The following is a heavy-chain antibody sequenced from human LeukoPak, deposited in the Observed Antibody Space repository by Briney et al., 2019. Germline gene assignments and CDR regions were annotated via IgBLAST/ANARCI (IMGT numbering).Heavy chain of an antibody. CDR3: ARVFYYDSSGYYSGAFDI. CDR2: ISDYNGNT. D-gene: IGHD3-22*01. CDR1: GGTFSSYG. V-gene: IGHV1-18*01. Sequence: ASVQVSCKACGGTFSSYGIRWVRPAPGQGLEWMGWISDYNGNTNYAQKLQGRVTMTTDTSTSTAYMELRSLRSDDTAVYYCARVFYYDSSGYYSGAFDIWGRGTMVTVSS. J-gene: IGHJ3*02.